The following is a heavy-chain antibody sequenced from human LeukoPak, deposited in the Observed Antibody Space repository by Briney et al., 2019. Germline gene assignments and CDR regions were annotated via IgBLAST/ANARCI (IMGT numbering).Heavy chain of an antibody. CDR2: IIPIFGTA. J-gene: IGHJ5*02. CDR1: GSTFSSYA. V-gene: IGHV1-69*05. CDR3: ASGTMVRGVINNWFNP. D-gene: IGHD3-10*01. Sequence: SVKVSCKASGSTFSSYAISWVRQAPGQGLEWMGGIIPIFGTANYAQKFQGRVTITTDESTSTAYMELSSLRSEDTAVYYCASGTMVRGVINNWFNPWGQGTLVTVSS.